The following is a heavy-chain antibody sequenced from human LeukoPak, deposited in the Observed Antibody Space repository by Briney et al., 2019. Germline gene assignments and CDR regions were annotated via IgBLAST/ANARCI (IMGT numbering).Heavy chain of an antibody. D-gene: IGHD5-18*01. CDR1: GFTFSSYG. V-gene: IGHV3-23*01. CDR2: ISGGGGSA. J-gene: IGHJ4*02. Sequence: SGGSLRLSCAASGFTFSSYGMNWVRQAPGKGLEWVSAISGGGGSAYYADSVKGRFTISRDNFKNTLYLQMNSLKAEDTAVYYCAKAGPTYGYGSFDYWGQGALVTVSS. CDR3: AKAGPTYGYGSFDY.